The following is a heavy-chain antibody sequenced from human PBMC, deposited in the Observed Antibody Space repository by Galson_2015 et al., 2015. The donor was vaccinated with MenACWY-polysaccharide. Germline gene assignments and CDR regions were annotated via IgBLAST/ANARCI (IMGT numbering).Heavy chain of an antibody. V-gene: IGHV3-7*01. CDR1: GFTFSSYW. CDR3: ARGHYGMDV. Sequence: SLRLSCAASGFTFSSYWMTWVRQAPGKGLEWVANIKKDGSEKYYVDSVKGRFTISRDNSKNSLYLQMYSLRAEDTAVYSCARGHYGMDVWGQGTTVTVSS. J-gene: IGHJ6*02. CDR2: IKKDGSEK.